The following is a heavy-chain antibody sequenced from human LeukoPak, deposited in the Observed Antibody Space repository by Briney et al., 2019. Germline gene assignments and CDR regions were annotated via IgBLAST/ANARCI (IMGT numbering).Heavy chain of an antibody. V-gene: IGHV4-30-2*01. J-gene: IGHJ6*02. CDR1: GGSISSGGYS. Sequence: SETLSLTCAVSGGSISSGGYSWSWNRQPPGKGLEWIGYIYHSGSTYYNPSLKSRVTISVDRSKNQFSLKLSSVTAADTAVYYCARGKMATITDYYYYYYGMDVWGQGTTVTVSS. CDR2: IYHSGST. CDR3: ARGKMATITDYYYYYYGMDV. D-gene: IGHD5-24*01.